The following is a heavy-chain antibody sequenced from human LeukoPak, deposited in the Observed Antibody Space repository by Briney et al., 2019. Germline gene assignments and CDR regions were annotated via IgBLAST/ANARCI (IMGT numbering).Heavy chain of an antibody. V-gene: IGHV1-69*06. J-gene: IGHJ4*02. CDR2: IIPIFGTA. Sequence: SVKVSCKASGRTFSSYAISWVRQAPGQGLEWMGGIIPIFGTANYPQKFQGRVTITADKSTSTAYMELSSLRSEDTAVYYCARESASRYYYDSSGYYFDYWGQGTLVTVSS. D-gene: IGHD3-22*01. CDR1: GRTFSSYA. CDR3: ARESASRYYYDSSGYYFDY.